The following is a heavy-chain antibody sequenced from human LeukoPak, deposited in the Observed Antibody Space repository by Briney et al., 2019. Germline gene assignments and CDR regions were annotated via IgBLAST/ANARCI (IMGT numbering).Heavy chain of an antibody. D-gene: IGHD2-2*01. CDR1: GFTFSSYW. Sequence: PGGSLRLSCAASGFTFSSYWMSWVRQAPGKGLEWVANINQDGSVKHYVDSVKGRFIIPRDNANNSLYLQMNSLRAEDTAGYYCARDASPHCSSTSCYSWFDPWGQGTLVTVSS. V-gene: IGHV3-7*05. J-gene: IGHJ5*02. CDR2: INQDGSVK. CDR3: ARDASPHCSSTSCYSWFDP.